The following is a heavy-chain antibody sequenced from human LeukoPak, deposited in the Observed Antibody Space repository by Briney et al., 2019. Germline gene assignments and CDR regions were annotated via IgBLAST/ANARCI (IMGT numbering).Heavy chain of an antibody. CDR3: ARCHYGLFYYMDV. V-gene: IGHV5-51*03. Sequence: KPGESLEISCKGSGYNFTTYWIGWVRQMPGKGLEWMGIIYPGDSDTTYSPSFQGQVTISADKSISTAYLQWSSLKASDTAMYYCARCHYGLFYYMDVWGKGTTVTISS. J-gene: IGHJ6*03. D-gene: IGHD4-17*01. CDR2: IYPGDSDT. CDR1: GYNFTTYW.